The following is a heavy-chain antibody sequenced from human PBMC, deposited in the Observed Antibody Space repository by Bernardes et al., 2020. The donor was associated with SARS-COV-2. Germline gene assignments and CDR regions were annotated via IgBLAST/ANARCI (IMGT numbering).Heavy chain of an antibody. CDR2: IYWDNDK. CDR1: GFSLSTRGVA. V-gene: IGHV2-5*02. J-gene: IGHJ4*02. D-gene: IGHD3-22*01. CDR3: ARLIYHDRSGSLRYFDS. Sequence: SGPTLVKPTQTLTLTCTFSGFSLSTRGVAVGWIRQPPGKALEWLALIYWDNDKRYCPSLKSRLTITKDTSKKQVVLIMTNMDPVDTATYSCARLIYHDRSGSLRYFDSWGQGTLVTVSS.